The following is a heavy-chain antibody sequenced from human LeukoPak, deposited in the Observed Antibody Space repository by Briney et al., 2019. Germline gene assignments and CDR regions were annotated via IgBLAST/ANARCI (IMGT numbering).Heavy chain of an antibody. J-gene: IGHJ4*02. Sequence: QAGGSLRLSCAASGFTFSSYGVHWVRQAPGKGLEWVAVISYDGSNKYYADSVKGRFTISRDNSKNTLYLQMNSLRAEDTAVYYCAKTVAGIPFDYWGQGTLVTVSS. CDR3: AKTVAGIPFDY. CDR1: GFTFSSYG. V-gene: IGHV3-30*18. D-gene: IGHD6-19*01. CDR2: ISYDGSNK.